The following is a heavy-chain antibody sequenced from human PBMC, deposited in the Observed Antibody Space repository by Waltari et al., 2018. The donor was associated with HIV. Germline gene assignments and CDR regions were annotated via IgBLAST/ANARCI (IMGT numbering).Heavy chain of an antibody. Sequence: EVQLVESGGGLIEPGGSLRLSCAAFGLTVGRNYMSWVRQAPGKGLEWVSVIYSGGSRYYADSVKGRFTISRDNSKNTLSLHMNSLGPEDTAVYYCARDPRSSGYYGMDVWGQGTTVTVSS. CDR1: GLTVGRNY. CDR3: ARDPRSSGYYGMDV. CDR2: IYSGGSR. V-gene: IGHV3-53*01. J-gene: IGHJ6*02. D-gene: IGHD1-26*01.